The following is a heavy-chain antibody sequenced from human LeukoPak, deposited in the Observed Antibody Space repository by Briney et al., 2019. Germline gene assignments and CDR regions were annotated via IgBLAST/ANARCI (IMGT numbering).Heavy chain of an antibody. D-gene: IGHD3-22*01. CDR1: GLTFDDYA. CDR2: ISGDGGST. CDR3: AKDLYYYDSSGAIDY. J-gene: IGHJ4*02. V-gene: IGHV3-43*02. Sequence: GGSLRLSCAASGLTFDDYAMHWVRQAPGKGLEWVSLISGDGGSTYYADSVKGRFTISRDNSRNSLYLQMNSLRTEDTALYYCAKDLYYYDSSGAIDYWGQGTLVTVSS.